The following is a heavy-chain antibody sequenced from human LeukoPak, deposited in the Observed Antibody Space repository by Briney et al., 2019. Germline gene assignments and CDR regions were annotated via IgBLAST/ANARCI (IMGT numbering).Heavy chain of an antibody. CDR3: AVPDYGDYALDY. CDR1: GFTFSSYW. CDR2: IKQDGSEK. J-gene: IGHJ4*02. Sequence: GGSLRLSCAASGFTFSSYWMSWVRQAPGKGLGWVANIKQDGSEKYYVDSVKGRFTISRDNAKNSLYLQMNSLRAEDTAVYYCAVPDYGDYALDYWGQGTLVTVSS. V-gene: IGHV3-7*03. D-gene: IGHD4-17*01.